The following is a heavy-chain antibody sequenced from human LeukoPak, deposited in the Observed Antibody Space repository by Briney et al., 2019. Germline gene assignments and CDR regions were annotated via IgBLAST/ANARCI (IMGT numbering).Heavy chain of an antibody. J-gene: IGHJ4*02. Sequence: SETLSLTCTVSGGSISIRQPPGQGLEWIGYIYYSGSTNYNPSLKSRVTISVDTSKNQFSLKLSSVTAADTAVYYCARDDRDYGFLWGQGTLVTVSS. D-gene: IGHD4-17*01. V-gene: IGHV4-59*01. CDR1: GGSIS. CDR2: IYYSGST. CDR3: ARDDRDYGFL.